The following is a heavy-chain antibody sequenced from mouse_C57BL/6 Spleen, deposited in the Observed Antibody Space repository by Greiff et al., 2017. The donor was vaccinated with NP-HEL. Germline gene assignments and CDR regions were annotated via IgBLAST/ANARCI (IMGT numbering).Heavy chain of an antibody. CDR2: IDPSDSYT. CDR3: ARVKLRYFDY. D-gene: IGHD1-1*01. J-gene: IGHJ2*01. CDR1: GYTFTSYW. Sequence: QVQLQQPGAELVKPGASVKLSCKASGYTFTSYWMQWVKQRPGQGLEWIGEIDPSDSYTNYNQKFKGKATLTVDTSSSTAYMQLSSLTSEDSAVYYCARVKLRYFDYWGQGTTLTVSS. V-gene: IGHV1-50*01.